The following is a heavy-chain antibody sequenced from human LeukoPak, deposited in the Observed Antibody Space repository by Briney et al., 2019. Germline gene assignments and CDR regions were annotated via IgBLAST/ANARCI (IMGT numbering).Heavy chain of an antibody. CDR2: IYYSGST. J-gene: IGHJ3*02. Sequence: PSETLSLTCTVSGGSISSYYWSLIRQPPGKGLEWIGYIYYSGSTNYNPSLKSRVTISVDTSKIQFSLKLSSVTAADTAVYYCARGLYKQQLVQAFDIWGQGTMVTVSS. D-gene: IGHD6-13*01. CDR3: ARGLYKQQLVQAFDI. CDR1: GGSISSYY. V-gene: IGHV4-59*01.